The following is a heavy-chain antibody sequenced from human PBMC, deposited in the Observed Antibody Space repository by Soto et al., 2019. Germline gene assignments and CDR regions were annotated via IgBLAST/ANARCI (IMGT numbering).Heavy chain of an antibody. V-gene: IGHV3-7*03. J-gene: IGHJ3*02. CDR3: ARAQSRIRRQQLVKDAFDI. Sequence: GGSLRLSCAASGFTFSSYWMSWVRQAPGKGLEWVANIKQDGSEKYYVDSVKGRFTISRDNAKNSLYLQMNSLRAEDTAVYYCARAQSRIRRQQLVKDAFDIWGQGTMVTVSS. CDR1: GFTFSSYW. D-gene: IGHD6-13*01. CDR2: IKQDGSEK.